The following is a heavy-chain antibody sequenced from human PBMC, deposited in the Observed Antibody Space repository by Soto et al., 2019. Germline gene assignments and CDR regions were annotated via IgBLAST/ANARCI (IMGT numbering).Heavy chain of an antibody. CDR2: INAGNGNT. Sequence: ASVKFSCKASGYTFTSYAMHWVRQAPGQRLEWMGWINAGNGNTKYSQKFQGRVTVTRDTSASTAYMELRSLRSEDTAVYFCARWVGGNYFHYWGQGTPVTVSS. CDR1: GYTFTSYA. J-gene: IGHJ4*02. CDR3: ARWVGGNYFHY. D-gene: IGHD1-26*01. V-gene: IGHV1-3*01.